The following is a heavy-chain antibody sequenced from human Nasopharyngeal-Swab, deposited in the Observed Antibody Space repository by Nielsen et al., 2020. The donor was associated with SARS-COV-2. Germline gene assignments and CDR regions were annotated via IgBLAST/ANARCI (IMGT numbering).Heavy chain of an antibody. CDR2: FDPEGGGT. Sequence: WVRQAPGQGLEWMGGFDPEGGGTIYAQKFQGRVTMTEDTSTDTAYMELSSLRSEDTAVYYCATIFYSSSIYFDYWGQGTLVTVSS. CDR3: ATIFYSSSIYFDY. J-gene: IGHJ4*02. D-gene: IGHD6-6*01. V-gene: IGHV1-24*01.